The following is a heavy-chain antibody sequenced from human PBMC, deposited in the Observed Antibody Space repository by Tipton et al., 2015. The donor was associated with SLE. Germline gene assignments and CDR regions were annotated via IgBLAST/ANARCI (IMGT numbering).Heavy chain of an antibody. J-gene: IGHJ4*02. V-gene: IGHV3-30-3*01. Sequence: SLRLSCAASGFTFSSYAMHWVRQAPGKGLEWVAVISYDGSNKYYADSVKGRFTISRDNSKNPLYLQMNSLRAEDTAVYYCARVPRDWGQGTLVTVSS. CDR1: GFTFSSYA. CDR2: ISYDGSNK. CDR3: ARVPRD.